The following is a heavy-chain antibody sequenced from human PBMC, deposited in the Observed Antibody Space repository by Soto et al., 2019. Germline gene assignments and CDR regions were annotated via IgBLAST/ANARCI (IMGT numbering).Heavy chain of an antibody. D-gene: IGHD3-10*01. CDR3: ARALEGNYYGMDV. J-gene: IGHJ6*02. CDR1: GGTFSSYA. Sequence: SVKVSCKASGGTFSSYAISWVRQAPGQGLEWMGGIIPIFGTANYAQKFQGRVTITADKSTSTAYMELSSLRSEDTAVYYCARALEGNYYGMDVWGQGTTVTASS. CDR2: IIPIFGTA. V-gene: IGHV1-69*06.